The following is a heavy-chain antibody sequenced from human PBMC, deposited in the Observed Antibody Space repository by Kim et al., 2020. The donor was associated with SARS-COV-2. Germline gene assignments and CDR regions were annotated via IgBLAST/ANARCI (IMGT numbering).Heavy chain of an antibody. Sequence: VGGRFTHSRDNSKNELFLQMTTLGAEDTAVYFCARGLVGSTTSFDSWGQGTLVTVSS. V-gene: IGHV3-66*01. J-gene: IGHJ4*02. D-gene: IGHD1-26*01. CDR3: ARGLVGSTTSFDS.